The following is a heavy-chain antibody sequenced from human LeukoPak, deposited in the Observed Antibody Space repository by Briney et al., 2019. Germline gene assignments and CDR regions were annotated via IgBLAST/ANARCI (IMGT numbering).Heavy chain of an antibody. CDR2: IYYSGST. J-gene: IGHJ4*02. CDR3: ARAYDSSGYDVGY. CDR1: GGSISSYY. D-gene: IGHD3-22*01. V-gene: IGHV4-59*01. Sequence: SETLSLTCTVSGGSISSYYWSWIRQPPGKGLEWIGYIYYSGSTNYNPSLKSRVTISVDTSKNQFSLKLSSVTAADTAVYYCARAYDSSGYDVGYWGQGTLVTVSS.